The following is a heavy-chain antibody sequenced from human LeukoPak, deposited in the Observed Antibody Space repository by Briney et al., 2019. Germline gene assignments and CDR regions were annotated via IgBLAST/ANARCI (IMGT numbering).Heavy chain of an antibody. D-gene: IGHD2-15*01. J-gene: IGHJ4*02. Sequence: GGSLRLSCAASGFTFSDYYMSWIRQAPGKGLEWVTYISSSGSTIYYADSVKGRFTISGDNAKNSLYLQMNSLRAEDTAVYYCARDRAPYCSGGSCYRPDFDYWGQGTLVTVSS. V-gene: IGHV3-11*01. CDR1: GFTFSDYY. CDR3: ARDRAPYCSGGSCYRPDFDY. CDR2: ISSSGSTI.